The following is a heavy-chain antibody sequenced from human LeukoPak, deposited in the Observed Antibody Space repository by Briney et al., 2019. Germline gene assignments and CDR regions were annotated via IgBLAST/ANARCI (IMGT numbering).Heavy chain of an antibody. D-gene: IGHD3-22*01. J-gene: IGHJ4*02. CDR3: AKGGGYGYYYDSSGYYCDY. Sequence: GGSLRLSCAASRFTFSSYAMSWVHQAPGKGLEWVSAISGSGGSTYYADSVKGRFTISRDNSKNTLYLQMNSLRAEDTAVYYCAKGGGYGYYYDSSGYYCDYWGQGTLVTVSS. V-gene: IGHV3-23*01. CDR2: ISGSGGST. CDR1: RFTFSSYA.